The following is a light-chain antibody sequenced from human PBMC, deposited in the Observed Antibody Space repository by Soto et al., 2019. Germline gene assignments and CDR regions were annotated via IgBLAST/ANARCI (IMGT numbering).Light chain of an antibody. CDR1: SSDVGGYKY. J-gene: IGLJ1*01. CDR3: SAYAGINNLGV. Sequence: QSALTQPPSASGSPGQSVTISCTGTSSDVGGYKYVSWYQQHPGKAPKLMIFEVNKRTSGVPDHFSGSKSGNTASLTVSGLQAEDEADYYCSAYAGINNLGVFGTGTKLTVL. CDR2: EVN. V-gene: IGLV2-8*01.